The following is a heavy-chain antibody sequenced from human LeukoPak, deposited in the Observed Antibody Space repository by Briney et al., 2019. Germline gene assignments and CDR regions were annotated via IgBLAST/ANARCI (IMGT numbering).Heavy chain of an antibody. CDR1: GVSFSGYY. CDR2: INHSGST. Sequence: SETLSLTCAVYGVSFSGYYWSWIRQPPGKGLEWIGEINHSGSTNYNPSLKSRVTISVDTSKNQFSLKLSSVTAADTAVYYCARQGYYYMDVWGKGTTVTISS. V-gene: IGHV4-34*01. J-gene: IGHJ6*03. CDR3: ARQGYYYMDV.